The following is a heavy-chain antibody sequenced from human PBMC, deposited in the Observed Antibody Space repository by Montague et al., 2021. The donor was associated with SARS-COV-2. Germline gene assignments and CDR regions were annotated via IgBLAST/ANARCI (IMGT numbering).Heavy chain of an antibody. D-gene: IGHD2-2*01. V-gene: IGHV4-34*01. CDR2: KKNGGRT. Sequence: KKNGGRTNYNPSXXSLVTISLDTYKNQFSLKLCSVNSADTAVYYCTREGYQVLWSDYYYYGMDVWGQGNTVNVSS. J-gene: IGHJ6*01. CDR3: TREGYQVLWSDYYYYGMDV.